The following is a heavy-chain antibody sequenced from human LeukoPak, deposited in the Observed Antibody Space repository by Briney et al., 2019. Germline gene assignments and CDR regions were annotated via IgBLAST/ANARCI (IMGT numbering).Heavy chain of an antibody. CDR3: AKGGGTGYSSSWYSN. Sequence: GGSLRLSCAASGFTFSTYGMSWVRQSPGKGLEWVSAISGSGGNTYYADSVKGRFTISRDNSKNTLYLQMNSLRAEDTAVYYCAKGGGTGYSSSWYSNWGQGTLVTVSS. V-gene: IGHV3-23*01. D-gene: IGHD6-13*01. CDR1: GFTFSTYG. J-gene: IGHJ4*02. CDR2: ISGSGGNT.